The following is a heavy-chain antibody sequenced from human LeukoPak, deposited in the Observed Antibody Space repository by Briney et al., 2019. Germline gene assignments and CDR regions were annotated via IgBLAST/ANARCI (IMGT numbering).Heavy chain of an antibody. CDR2: IYHSGST. D-gene: IGHD3-10*01. Sequence: PSETLSLTCTVSGGSISSGGYYWSWIRQPPGKGLEWIGYIYHSGSTNYNPSLKSRVTISVDTSKNQFSLKLSSVTAADTAVYYCARHVRMSGSYPHYYYYYMDVWGKGTTVTVSS. CDR1: GGSISSGGYY. J-gene: IGHJ6*03. V-gene: IGHV4-30-2*01. CDR3: ARHVRMSGSYPHYYYYYMDV.